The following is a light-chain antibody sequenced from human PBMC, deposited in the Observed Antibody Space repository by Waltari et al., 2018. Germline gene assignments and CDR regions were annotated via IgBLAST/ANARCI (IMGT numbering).Light chain of an antibody. J-gene: IGKJ1*01. Sequence: DIQLTQSPSTLSASVGDRVPITCRASQSVDIWLAWFRHNPGKAPKLLIYKASGLESGVPSRFSGSGSGTEFTLTISSLEPEDFATYYCQQYNTFPWTFGQGTRVEV. CDR2: KAS. CDR3: QQYNTFPWT. V-gene: IGKV1-5*03. CDR1: QSVDIW.